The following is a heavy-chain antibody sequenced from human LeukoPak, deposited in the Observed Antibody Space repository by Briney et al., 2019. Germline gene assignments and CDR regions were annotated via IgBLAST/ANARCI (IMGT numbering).Heavy chain of an antibody. CDR3: ARGQYGLPYYYDSSGYYALGAFDI. CDR1: GGSFSGYY. Sequence: PSETLSLTCAVYGGSFSGYYWSWIRQPPGKGLEWIGEINHSGSTNYNPSLKSRITISVDTSKNPFSLKLSSVTAADTAVYYCARGQYGLPYYYDSSGYYALGAFDIWGQGTMVTVSS. V-gene: IGHV4-34*01. CDR2: INHSGST. J-gene: IGHJ3*02. D-gene: IGHD3-22*01.